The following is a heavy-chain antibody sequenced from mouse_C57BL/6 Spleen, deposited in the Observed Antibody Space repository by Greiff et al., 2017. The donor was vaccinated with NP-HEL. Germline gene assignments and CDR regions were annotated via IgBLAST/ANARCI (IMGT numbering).Heavy chain of an antibody. CDR2: INPNYGTT. V-gene: IGHV1-39*01. CDR1: GYSFPDYN. CDR3: AGYGSSLGYYAMDY. Sequence: VQLKQSGPELVKPGASVKISCKASGYSFPDYNMNWVKQSNGKSLEWIGVINPNYGTTSYNQKFKGKATLTVDPSSSTAYMQLNSLTSEDSAVYYGAGYGSSLGYYAMDYWGQGTSVTVSS. D-gene: IGHD1-1*01. J-gene: IGHJ4*01.